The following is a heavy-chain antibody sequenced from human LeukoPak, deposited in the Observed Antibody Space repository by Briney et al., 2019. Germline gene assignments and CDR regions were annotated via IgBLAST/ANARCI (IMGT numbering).Heavy chain of an antibody. D-gene: IGHD5-12*01. V-gene: IGHV4-39*07. J-gene: IGHJ3*02. Sequence: SETLSLTCTVSGGSISSSSNYWGWIRQPPGKGLEWIGSIYYSGSTYYNPSLKSRVTISVDTSKNQFSLKLSSVTAADTAVYYCARDPSRRATDAFDIWGQGTMVTVSS. CDR3: ARDPSRRATDAFDI. CDR2: IYYSGST. CDR1: GGSISSSSNY.